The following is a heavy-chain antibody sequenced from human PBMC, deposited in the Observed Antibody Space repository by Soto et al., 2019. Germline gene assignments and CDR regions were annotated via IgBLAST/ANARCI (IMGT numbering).Heavy chain of an antibody. J-gene: IGHJ6*02. D-gene: IGHD3-3*01. CDR1: GGSFSSHY. Sequence: SETLSLTCAVYGGSFSSHYWSWIRQSPGKGLEWIGEINHSGTTNYNPSLKSRVTISVDTSKNQFSLNLSFMTAADTAVYDCVREGYYDSWGYYYGMDVWGQGTTVTVSS. V-gene: IGHV4-34*01. CDR3: VREGYYDSWGYYYGMDV. CDR2: INHSGTT.